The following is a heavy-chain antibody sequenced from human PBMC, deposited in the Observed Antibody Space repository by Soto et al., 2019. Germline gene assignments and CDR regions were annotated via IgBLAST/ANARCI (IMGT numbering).Heavy chain of an antibody. D-gene: IGHD3-3*01. V-gene: IGHV4-31*03. J-gene: IGHJ5*02. CDR3: AGWSFWRGYSIDP. Sequence: QVQLQESGPGLVKPSQTLSLTCTVSGGSISSGGYYWSWIRQHPGKGLEWIGYIYYSGSTYYNPSXTXRXXLSVGTSKTQFSPRRGSVTAADTAEYSCAGWSFWRGYSIDPWGQGTLVTVSS. CDR2: IYYSGST. CDR1: GGSISSGGYY.